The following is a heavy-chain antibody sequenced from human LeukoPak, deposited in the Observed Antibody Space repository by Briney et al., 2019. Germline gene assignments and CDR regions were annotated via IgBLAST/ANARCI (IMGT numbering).Heavy chain of an antibody. V-gene: IGHV3-21*01. J-gene: IGHJ6*03. CDR3: ARDHLEGYCSSTSCYLDYYYMDV. Sequence: GGSLRLSCAASGFTFSSYSMNWVRQAPGKGLEWVSSISSSSSYIYYADSVKGRFTISRDNAKNSLYLQMNSLGAEDTAVYYCARDHLEGYCSSTSCYLDYYYMDVWGKGTTVTVSS. D-gene: IGHD2-2*01. CDR1: GFTFSSYS. CDR2: ISSSSSYI.